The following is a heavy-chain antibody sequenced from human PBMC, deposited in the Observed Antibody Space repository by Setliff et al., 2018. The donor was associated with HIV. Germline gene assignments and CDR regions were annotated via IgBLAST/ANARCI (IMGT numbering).Heavy chain of an antibody. CDR1: GDSITSGGYS. CDR3: ARENGWLFGWFDP. J-gene: IGHJ5*02. CDR2: IYYSGRTSHSGST. V-gene: IGHV4-30-4*08. Sequence: PSETLSLTRTVSGDSITSGGYSWTWIRQPPGKALEWVGYIYYSGRTSHSGSTYYNPSVASRITISGDTSKNQFSLKLTSVTAADTAIYYCARENGWLFGWFDPWGQGTPVTVSS. D-gene: IGHD3-22*01.